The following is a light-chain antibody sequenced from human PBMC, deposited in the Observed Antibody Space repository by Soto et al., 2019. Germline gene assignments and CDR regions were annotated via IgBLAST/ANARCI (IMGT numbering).Light chain of an antibody. V-gene: IGKV3-15*01. Sequence: EIVMTQSPATLSVSPGERVTLSCRASQSVSSNLAWYQQKPGQAPRLLIYGASTRATGIPARFSGSGSGTELTLAISSLQSEDFAVYYCQQYINWPPTFTFGQGTKLEIK. J-gene: IGKJ2*01. CDR1: QSVSSN. CDR3: QQYINWPPTFT. CDR2: GAS.